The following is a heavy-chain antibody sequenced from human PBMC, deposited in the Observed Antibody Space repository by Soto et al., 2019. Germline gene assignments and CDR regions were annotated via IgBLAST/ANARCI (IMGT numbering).Heavy chain of an antibody. J-gene: IGHJ4*02. V-gene: IGHV3-13*04. CDR1: GFTFSSYD. CDR2: IGTAGDT. CDR3: ARAIGPTLFDY. D-gene: IGHD3-22*01. Sequence: VGSLRLSCSASGFTFSSYDMHWVRQGPGKGLEWVSAIGTAGDTNYAGSVKGRFTISSENAKNSLYLQMNSLRAGDTAIYFCARAIGPTLFDYWGQGTLVTVSS.